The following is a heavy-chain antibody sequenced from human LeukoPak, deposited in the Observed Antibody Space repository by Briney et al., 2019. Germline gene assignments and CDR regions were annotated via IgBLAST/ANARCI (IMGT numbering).Heavy chain of an antibody. CDR3: ARRLPVAGTRPFDY. Sequence: GGSLRLSCAAYGFTFSSYAMHWVRQAPGKGLEWVSAISGSGGSTYYADSVKGRFTISRDNSKNTLYLQMNSLRAEDTAVYYCARRLPVAGTRPFDYWGQGTLVTVSS. D-gene: IGHD6-19*01. J-gene: IGHJ4*02. V-gene: IGHV3-23*01. CDR1: GFTFSSYA. CDR2: ISGSGGST.